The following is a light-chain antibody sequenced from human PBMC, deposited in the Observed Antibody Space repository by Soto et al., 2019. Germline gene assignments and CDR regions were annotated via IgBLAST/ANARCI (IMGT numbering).Light chain of an antibody. V-gene: IGKV3-15*01. J-gene: IGKJ4*01. Sequence: EIVLTQSPGTLSLSPGERATLSCRASQSVSSTYLAWYQQKPGQAPRLLIYDESTRAAGIPARFSGSGSGTEFTLTIRSMQSEDFAVYYCQQYSNWPLTFGGGTKGGIK. CDR1: QSVSSTY. CDR3: QQYSNWPLT. CDR2: DES.